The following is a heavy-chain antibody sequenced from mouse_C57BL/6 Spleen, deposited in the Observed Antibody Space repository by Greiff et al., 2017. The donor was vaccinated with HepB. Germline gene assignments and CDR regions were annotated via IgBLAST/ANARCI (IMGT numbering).Heavy chain of an antibody. CDR1: GYTFTNYW. Sequence: QVQLQQSGAELVRPGTSVKMSCKASGYTFTNYWIGWAKQRPGHGLEWIGDIYPGGGYTNYNEKFKGKATLTADKSSSTAYMQFSSLTSEDSAIYDWARRGGTTGYYAIGDWGQGTSVTVAS. D-gene: IGHD1-1*01. CDR3: ARRGGTTGYYAIGD. J-gene: IGHJ4*01. CDR2: IYPGGGYT. V-gene: IGHV1-63*01.